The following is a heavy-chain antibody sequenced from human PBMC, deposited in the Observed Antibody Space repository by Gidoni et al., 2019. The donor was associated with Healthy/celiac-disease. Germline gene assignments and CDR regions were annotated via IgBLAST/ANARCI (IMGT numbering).Heavy chain of an antibody. V-gene: IGHV3-30-3*01. J-gene: IGHJ6*02. CDR1: GVTFSSYA. Sequence: QVQLVESGGGVVQPGRSLRLSCAASGVTFSSYAMHWVRQAPGKGLEWVAVISYDGSNKYYADSVKGRFTISRDNSKNTLYLQMNSLRAEDTAVYYCAREWFAGGSSSWYTLHMDVWGQGTTVTVSS. CDR3: AREWFAGGSSSWYTLHMDV. D-gene: IGHD6-13*01. CDR2: ISYDGSNK.